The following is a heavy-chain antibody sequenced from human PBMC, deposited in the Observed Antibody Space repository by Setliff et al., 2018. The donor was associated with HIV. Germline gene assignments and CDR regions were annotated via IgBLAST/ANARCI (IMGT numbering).Heavy chain of an antibody. J-gene: IGHJ4*02. V-gene: IGHV3-23*01. CDR2: ISGSGGRT. Sequence: GSLRLSCAASGFTFSSYAMSWVRQAPGKGLEWVSGISGSGGRTYYADSVKGRFTMSRDNSKNTLYLQMKSLRAEDTAVYYCAKDLTYYYDSGGYYSVYWGQGTLVTVSS. D-gene: IGHD3-22*01. CDR1: GFTFSSYA. CDR3: AKDLTYYYDSGGYYSVY.